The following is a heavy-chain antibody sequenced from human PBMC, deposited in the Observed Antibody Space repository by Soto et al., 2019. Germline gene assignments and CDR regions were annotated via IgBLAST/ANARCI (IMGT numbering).Heavy chain of an antibody. CDR2: IYYSGST. CDR1: GGSISSYY. V-gene: IGHV4-59*01. D-gene: IGHD3-22*01. Sequence: SETLSLTCTVSGGSISSYYWSWIRQPPGKGLEWIGYIYYSGSTNYNPSLKSRVTISVDTSKNQFSLKLSSVTAADTAVYYCARTGGIVGGIVWGQGTLVTVSS. J-gene: IGHJ4*02. CDR3: ARTGGIVGGIV.